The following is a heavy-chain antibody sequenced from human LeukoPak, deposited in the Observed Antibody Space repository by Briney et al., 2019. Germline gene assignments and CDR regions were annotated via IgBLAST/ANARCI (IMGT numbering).Heavy chain of an antibody. Sequence: PGGSLRLSCAASGFTFSSYAMSWVRQAPGKGLEWVSAITDSGDSTYYADSVKGRFTISRDNSKNTLYLQMNSLRVEDTAVFYCAKDQDYYDSSGSFDYWGQGTLVTVSS. CDR3: AKDQDYYDSSGSFDY. J-gene: IGHJ4*02. V-gene: IGHV3-23*01. CDR2: ITDSGDST. D-gene: IGHD3-22*01. CDR1: GFTFSSYA.